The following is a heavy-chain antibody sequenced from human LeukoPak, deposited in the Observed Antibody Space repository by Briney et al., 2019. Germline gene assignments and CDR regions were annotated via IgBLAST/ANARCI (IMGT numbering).Heavy chain of an antibody. V-gene: IGHV4-34*01. CDR2: INHSGST. Sequence: SETLSLTCAVYGGSFSGYYWSWIRQPPGKGLEWIGEINHSGSTNYNPSLKSRVTISVDTSKNQFSLKLSSVTAADTAVYYCARGRGYCSGTSCYARYFDLWGRGTLVTVSS. D-gene: IGHD2-2*01. CDR3: ARGRGYCSGTSCYARYFDL. CDR1: GGSFSGYY. J-gene: IGHJ2*01.